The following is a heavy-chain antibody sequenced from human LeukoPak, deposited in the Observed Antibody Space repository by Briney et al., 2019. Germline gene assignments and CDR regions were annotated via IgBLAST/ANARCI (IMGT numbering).Heavy chain of an antibody. CDR1: DGSINNYY. V-gene: IGHV4-4*07. J-gene: IGHJ4*02. D-gene: IGHD4-4*01. Sequence: SETLSLTCTVSDGSINNYYWTWIRQPAGKGLEWIGRIYTSGSTNYHPSLKSRLTISVDTSKNQFSLKLTSVTAADTAVYYCAREYGNYRNLDSWGQGNQVTVSS. CDR3: AREYGNYRNLDS. CDR2: IYTSGST.